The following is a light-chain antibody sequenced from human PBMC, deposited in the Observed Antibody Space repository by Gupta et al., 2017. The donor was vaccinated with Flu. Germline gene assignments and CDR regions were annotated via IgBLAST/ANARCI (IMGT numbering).Light chain of an antibody. CDR2: RNS. V-gene: IGLV10-54*04. CDR1: SNNVGNEE. J-gene: IGLJ3*02. CDR3: SPWDSSSGWV. Sequence: QTATRTCTSTSNNVGNEEAVWLQTPHAHPLNLLSYRNSNRTAGPAERFSASTAGNTASLTITVLEQEDAADYYCSPWDSSSGWVFGGGTKLTVL.